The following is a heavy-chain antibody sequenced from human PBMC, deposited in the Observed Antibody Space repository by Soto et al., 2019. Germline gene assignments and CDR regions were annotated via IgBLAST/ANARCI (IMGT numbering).Heavy chain of an antibody. Sequence: QLQLQESGSGLVKPSQTLSLTCAVSGASISSGGYSWSWIRQPPGKGLEWIGYMYHSGSTYYNPSLKSRVTISVDRSKSQFSLNLNSVTAADTAVYYCAKYGSKNAFDMWGQGTMVTVSS. CDR1: GASISSGGYS. V-gene: IGHV4-30-2*01. D-gene: IGHD2-15*01. CDR3: AKYGSKNAFDM. J-gene: IGHJ3*02. CDR2: MYHSGST.